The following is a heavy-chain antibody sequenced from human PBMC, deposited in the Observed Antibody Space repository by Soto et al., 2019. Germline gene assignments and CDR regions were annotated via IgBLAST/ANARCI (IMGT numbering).Heavy chain of an antibody. V-gene: IGHV3-23*01. J-gene: IGHJ3*02. CDR3: VKLRGKPSGAFDI. Sequence: EVQLLESGGGLVQPGGSLRLSCVASGFTLSTYAMSWVRQAPGKGLEWVSGITGSGGSTYYADSVKGRFTISRDNSKSTVSVHMNSLSAEDTAVYYCVKLRGKPSGAFDIWGQGRMVTVSS. CDR2: ITGSGGST. CDR1: GFTLSTYA. D-gene: IGHD3-10*01.